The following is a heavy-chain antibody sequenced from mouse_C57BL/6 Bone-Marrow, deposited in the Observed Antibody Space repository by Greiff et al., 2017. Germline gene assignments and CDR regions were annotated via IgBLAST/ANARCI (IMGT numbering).Heavy chain of an antibody. Sequence: EVQLQQSGPVLVKPGPSVKISCKASGFTFTDYYMHWVKQSHGKSLEWIGLVYPYNGGTSYNQKFKGKATLTVDTSSSTAYMGLNSLTSEDSAVYYCARNPYGNYLGQYYFDYWGQGTTLTVSS. D-gene: IGHD2-1*01. CDR1: GFTFTDYY. J-gene: IGHJ2*01. V-gene: IGHV1-36*01. CDR3: ARNPYGNYLGQYYFDY. CDR2: VYPYNGGT.